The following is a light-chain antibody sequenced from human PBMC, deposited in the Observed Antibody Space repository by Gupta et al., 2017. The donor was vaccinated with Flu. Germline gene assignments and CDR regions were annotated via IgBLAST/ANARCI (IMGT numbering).Light chain of an antibody. CDR1: QSLLHSNGYNY. CDR2: LGS. V-gene: IGKV2-28*01. J-gene: IGKJ2*01. Sequence: DIVMTQSPLSLPVTPGEPASISCRSSQSLLHSNGYNYLDWYLQKPGQSPQLLIYLGSNRDAGVPDRFSGSGLGTDFTLKISRGEAEDVGVYYCRQALQNPPYTFGQGTKMEIK. CDR3: RQALQNPPYT.